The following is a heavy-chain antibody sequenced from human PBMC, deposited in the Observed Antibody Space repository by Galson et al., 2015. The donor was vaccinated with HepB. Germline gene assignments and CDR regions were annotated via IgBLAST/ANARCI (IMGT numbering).Heavy chain of an antibody. CDR3: AKGRVDTAMVMD. CDR1: GFTFSSYG. D-gene: IGHD5-18*01. CDR2: ISYDGSNK. Sequence: SLRLSCAASGFTFSSYGMHWVRQAPGKGLEWVAVISYDGSNKYYADSVKGRFTISRDNSKNTLYLQMNSLRAEDTAVYYCAKGRVDTAMVMDWGQGTLVTVSS. J-gene: IGHJ4*02. V-gene: IGHV3-30*18.